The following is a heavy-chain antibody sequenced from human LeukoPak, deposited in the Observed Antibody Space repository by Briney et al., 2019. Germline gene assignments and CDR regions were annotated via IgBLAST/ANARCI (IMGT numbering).Heavy chain of an antibody. Sequence: GGSLRLSCAASGFTFSSYWMHWVRQAPGKGLVWVSRINSDGSSTSYADSVKGRFTISRDNAKNTLYLQMNSLRAEDTAVYYCARDSSSWYSYYYYYMDVWGKGTTVTVSS. CDR1: GFTFSSYW. J-gene: IGHJ6*03. CDR2: INSDGSST. CDR3: ARDSSSWYSYYYYYMDV. V-gene: IGHV3-74*01. D-gene: IGHD6-13*01.